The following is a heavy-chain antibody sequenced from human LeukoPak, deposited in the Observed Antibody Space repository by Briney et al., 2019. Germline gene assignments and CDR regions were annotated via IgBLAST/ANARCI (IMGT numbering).Heavy chain of an antibody. Sequence: GALRLSCAASGFTFGSYAMSWVRQAPGKGLEWVSFISPNADRTSKADSVEGRFTISSDNPRNTLYLQMNSLRDDDTAVYYCAIMHGYYDGSGYWVQWGQGTLVTVSS. CDR2: ISPNADRT. CDR1: GFTFGSYA. CDR3: AIMHGYYDGSGYWVQ. V-gene: IGHV3-23*01. J-gene: IGHJ4*02. D-gene: IGHD3-22*01.